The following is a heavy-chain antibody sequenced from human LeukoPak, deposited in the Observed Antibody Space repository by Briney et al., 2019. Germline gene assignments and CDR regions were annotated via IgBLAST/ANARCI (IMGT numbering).Heavy chain of an antibody. V-gene: IGHV3-21*04. D-gene: IGHD2-2*01. Sequence: GGSLRLSCAASGFTFSTYDMNWVRQAPGKGLEWVSSISTTSRYIYYADSVRGRFTISRDNSKNTLYLQMNSLRAEDTAVYYCAKLGDIVVVPAAHFDYWGQGTLVTVSS. J-gene: IGHJ4*02. CDR3: AKLGDIVVVPAAHFDY. CDR1: GFTFSTYD. CDR2: ISTTSRYI.